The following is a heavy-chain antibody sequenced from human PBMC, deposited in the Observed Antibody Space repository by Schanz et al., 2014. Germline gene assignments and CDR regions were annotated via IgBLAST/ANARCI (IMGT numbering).Heavy chain of an antibody. Sequence: QVQLVESGGGLVKPGGSLRLSCAASGFTFTDYYISWIRQAPGMGLEWVSYISHNTFYTDYADSVKGRFTISRDNAKNSVYLQMNSLRAEDTAVYYCARVVRLAYCGGDCYSGGYFDLWGRGTLVTVSS. CDR1: GFTFTDYY. CDR2: ISHNTFYT. CDR3: ARVVRLAYCGGDCYSGGYFDL. J-gene: IGHJ2*01. D-gene: IGHD2-21*01. V-gene: IGHV3-11*06.